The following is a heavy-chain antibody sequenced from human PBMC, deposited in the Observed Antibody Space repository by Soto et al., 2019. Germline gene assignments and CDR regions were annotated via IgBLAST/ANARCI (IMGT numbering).Heavy chain of an antibody. CDR3: ARAADYYGSGSYRDGMDV. J-gene: IGHJ6*02. Sequence: QVQLVQSGAEVKKPGSSVNVSCKASGGTFSSYTISWVRQAPGQGLEWMGRIIPILGIANYAQKFQARGMITEDKSTSTAYMELSSLRSEDTAVYYGARAADYYGSGSYRDGMDVWGQGTTVTVSS. D-gene: IGHD3-10*01. V-gene: IGHV1-69*02. CDR1: GGTFSSYT. CDR2: IIPILGIA.